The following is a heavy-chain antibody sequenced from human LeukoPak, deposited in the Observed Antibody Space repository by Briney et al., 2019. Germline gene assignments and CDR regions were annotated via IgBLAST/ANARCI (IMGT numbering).Heavy chain of an antibody. D-gene: IGHD2-15*01. CDR1: GFTFSSYS. V-gene: IGHV3-30*18. CDR2: ISYDGSNK. J-gene: IGHJ5*02. CDR3: AKCYAMGAGGNCYHTIDT. Sequence: WRSLRLSCAASGFTFSSYSMHWVRQAPGKGLEWVALISYDGSNKYYADSVKGRFTISRDNSKSTLYLQMNSLLVEDTAVYHCAKCYAMGAGGNCYHTIDTWGQGTLVTVSS.